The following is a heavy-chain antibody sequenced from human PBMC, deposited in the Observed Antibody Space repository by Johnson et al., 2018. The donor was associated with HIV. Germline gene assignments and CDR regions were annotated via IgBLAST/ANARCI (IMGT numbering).Heavy chain of an antibody. V-gene: IGHV3-30*03. D-gene: IGHD5-24*01. CDR2: ISYDGSNK. CDR3: ARGVGDGSHLSAFDI. J-gene: IGHJ3*02. Sequence: QVQLVESGGGVVQPERSLRLSCAASGFTFNNYGIHWVRQAPGKGLEWVAGISYDGSNKYYADSVKGRFTISRDNSKNTRYLQMNSLGAEDTAVYYCARGVGDGSHLSAFDIWGQGTMVTVSS. CDR1: GFTFNNYG.